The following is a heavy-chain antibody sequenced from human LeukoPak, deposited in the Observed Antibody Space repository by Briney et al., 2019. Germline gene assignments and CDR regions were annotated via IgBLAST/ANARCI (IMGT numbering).Heavy chain of an antibody. CDR1: GDSVSSNSAA. J-gene: IGHJ3*02. D-gene: IGHD2-15*01. V-gene: IGHV6-1*01. CDR3: ARDPLYCSGGSCYGDAFDI. CDR2: TYYRSKWYN. Sequence: SQTLSLTCAISGDSVSSNSAAWNWIRQSPSRGLEWLGRTYYRSKWYNDYAVSVKSRITINPDTSKNQFSLKLNSVTPEDTAVYYCARDPLYCSGGSCYGDAFDIWGQGTMVTVSS.